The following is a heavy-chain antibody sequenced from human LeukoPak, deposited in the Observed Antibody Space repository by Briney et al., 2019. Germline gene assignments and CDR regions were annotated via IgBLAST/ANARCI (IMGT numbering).Heavy chain of an antibody. CDR1: GGSISSYY. D-gene: IGHD3-3*01. J-gene: IGHJ3*02. CDR2: IYYSGST. V-gene: IGHV4-59*12. Sequence: PSETLSLTCTVSGGSISSYYWSWIRQPPGKGLEWIGYIYYSGSTNYNPSLKSRVTMSVDTSKNQFSLKLSSVTAADTAVYYCARDYYDFWSGYPNDAFDIWGQGTMVTVSS. CDR3: ARDYYDFWSGYPNDAFDI.